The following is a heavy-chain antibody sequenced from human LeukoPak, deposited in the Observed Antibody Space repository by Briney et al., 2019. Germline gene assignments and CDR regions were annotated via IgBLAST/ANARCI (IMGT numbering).Heavy chain of an antibody. D-gene: IGHD3-16*02. V-gene: IGHV1-2*06. J-gene: IGHJ3*02. CDR3: ARDQYDYVWGSYRYTPNDAFDI. CDR2: INPNSGGT. Sequence: ASVKVSCKASGYTFTGYYMHWVRQAPGQGLEWMGRINPNSGGTNYPQKFQGKVTMTRDTSISTAYMEMSRLRSDDKAVYYCARDQYDYVWGSYRYTPNDAFDIWGQGTMVTVSS. CDR1: GYTFTGYY.